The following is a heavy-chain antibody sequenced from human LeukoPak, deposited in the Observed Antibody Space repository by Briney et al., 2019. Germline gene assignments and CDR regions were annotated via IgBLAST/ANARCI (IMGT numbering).Heavy chain of an antibody. V-gene: IGHV3-30-3*01. CDR2: ISYDGSNK. CDR3: ARGYYYDSSGYPPLDY. J-gene: IGHJ4*02. Sequence: PGGSLRLSCAASGFTFSSYAMHWVRQAPGKGLEWAAVISYDGSNKYYADSVKGRFTISRDNSKNTLYLQMNSLRAEDTAVYYCARGYYYDSSGYPPLDYWGQGTLVTVSS. CDR1: GFTFSSYA. D-gene: IGHD3-22*01.